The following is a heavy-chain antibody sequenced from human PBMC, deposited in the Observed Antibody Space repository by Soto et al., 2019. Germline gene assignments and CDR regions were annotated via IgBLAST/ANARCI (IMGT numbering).Heavy chain of an antibody. CDR1: GDSVSSNSAA. J-gene: IGHJ6*03. CDR2: TNYRSRWYN. V-gene: IGHV6-1*01. CDR3: AGTTSHQWYYMDV. D-gene: IGHD1-7*01. Sequence: SQTLSLTCAISGDSVSSNSAAWNWIGLSPSRGLEWLARTNYRSRWYNDYAVSVRSRITVNPDTSKNQFSLQLTSVTPEDTAVYYCAGTTSHQWYYMDVWGKGTTVTVSS.